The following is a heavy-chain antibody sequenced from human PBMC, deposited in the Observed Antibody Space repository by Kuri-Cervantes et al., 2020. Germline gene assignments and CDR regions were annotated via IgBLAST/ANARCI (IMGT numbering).Heavy chain of an antibody. CDR2: ISNSANTI. D-gene: IGHD2-2*01. CDR1: GFTFSNYY. J-gene: IGHJ6*02. Sequence: GGSLRLSCAASGFTFSNYYMSWIRQAPGKGLEWISYISNSANTILYADSVKGRFTISRDNSKNTLYLQMNSLRAEDTAVYYCAKWDIVVVPAAITTPNYYYYYGMDVWGQGTTVTVSS. V-gene: IGHV3-11*01. CDR3: AKWDIVVVPAAITTPNYYYYYGMDV.